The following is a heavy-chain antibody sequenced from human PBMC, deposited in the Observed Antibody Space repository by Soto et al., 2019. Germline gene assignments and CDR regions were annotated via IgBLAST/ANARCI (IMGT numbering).Heavy chain of an antibody. D-gene: IGHD5-18*01. J-gene: IGHJ5*02. V-gene: IGHV1-46*03. CDR2: INPSGGST. CDR3: ARVYPSDTRYGYVGNNWFDP. CDR1: GYTFTSYY. Sequence: QVQLVQSGAEVKKPGASVKVSCKASGYTFTSYYMHWVRQAPGQGLERMGIINPSGGSTSYAQKFQGRVTMTRDTSTSTVYMELSSLRSEDTAVHYCARVYPSDTRYGYVGNNWFDPWGQGTLVTVSS.